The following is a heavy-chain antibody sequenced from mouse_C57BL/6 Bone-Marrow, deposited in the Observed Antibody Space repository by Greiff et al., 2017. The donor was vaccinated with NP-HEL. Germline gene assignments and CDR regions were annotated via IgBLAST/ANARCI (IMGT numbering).Heavy chain of an antibody. D-gene: IGHD1-1*01. CDR3: TREDYGSYTAMDY. CDR2: ISSGGDYI. CDR1: GFTFSSYA. V-gene: IGHV5-9-1*02. J-gene: IGHJ4*01. Sequence: EVQGVESGEGLVKPGGSLKLSCAASGFTFSSYAMSWVRQTPEKRLEWVAYISSGGDYIYYADTVKGRFTISRDKARNTLYLQMSSLKSEDTAMYYCTREDYGSYTAMDYWGQGTSVTVSS.